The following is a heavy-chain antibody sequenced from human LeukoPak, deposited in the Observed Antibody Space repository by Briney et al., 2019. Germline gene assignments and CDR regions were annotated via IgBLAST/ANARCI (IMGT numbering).Heavy chain of an antibody. CDR3: ASQLGARWFDP. Sequence: GESLKISCKGSGYSFTTYWIAWVRQMPGKGLEWMGVIYPGDSDTRYSPSFQGQVTISADKSISTAYLQWSSLKASDTAMYYCASQLGARWFDPWGQGTLVTVSS. J-gene: IGHJ5*02. V-gene: IGHV5-51*01. CDR2: IYPGDSDT. CDR1: GYSFTTYW. D-gene: IGHD3-10*01.